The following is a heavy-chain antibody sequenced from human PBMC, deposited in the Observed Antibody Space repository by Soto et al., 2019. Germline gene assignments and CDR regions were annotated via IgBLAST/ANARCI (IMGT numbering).Heavy chain of an antibody. CDR2: IHPKGGSA. CDR3: ARAPYSSSSFFFDY. D-gene: IGHD6-6*01. V-gene: IGHV1-46*01. J-gene: IGHJ4*02. Sequence: ASVKVSCKASGYSFTAYFMHGVRQAPGQGLECMGIIHPKGGSANYAQKFQDRIALTWDTSTSTVYMELSSLRSDDTAVYYCARAPYSSSSFFFDYWGQGTPVTVSS. CDR1: GYSFTAYF.